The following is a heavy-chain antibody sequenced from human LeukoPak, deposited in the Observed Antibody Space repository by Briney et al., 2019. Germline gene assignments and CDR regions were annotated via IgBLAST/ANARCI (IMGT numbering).Heavy chain of an antibody. CDR3: ANDGEGK. CDR1: GFTFSSYW. Sequence: GGSLRLSCAASGFTFSSYWMHWVRQAPGKGLVWVSRINSDGSTTSYADSVKGRFTISRDNAKNMLFRQMNSLRAEDTAVYSCANDGEGKWGQGTLVTVSS. V-gene: IGHV3-74*01. J-gene: IGHJ4*02. D-gene: IGHD4-17*01. CDR2: INSDGSTT.